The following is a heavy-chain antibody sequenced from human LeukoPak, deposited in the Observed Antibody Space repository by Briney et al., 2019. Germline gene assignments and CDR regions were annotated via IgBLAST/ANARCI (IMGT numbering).Heavy chain of an antibody. Sequence: SETLSLTCTVSGGSISSGDYYWSWIRQPPGRGLEWIGYIYYSGSTYYNPSLKSRVTISVDTSKNQFSLKLSSVTAADTAVYYCARVKWGSSSWFDPWGQGTLVTAS. D-gene: IGHD6-13*01. CDR3: ARVKWGSSSWFDP. V-gene: IGHV4-30-4*01. CDR1: GGSISSGDYY. CDR2: IYYSGST. J-gene: IGHJ5*02.